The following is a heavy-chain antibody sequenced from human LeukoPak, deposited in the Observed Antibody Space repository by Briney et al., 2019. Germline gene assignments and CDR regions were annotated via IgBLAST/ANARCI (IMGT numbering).Heavy chain of an antibody. CDR2: INHSGST. CDR1: GRSFSGYY. V-gene: IGHV4-34*01. Sequence: SETLSLTCAVYGRSFSGYYWSWIRQPPGKGLEWIGEINHSGSTNYNPSLKSRVTISVDTSKNQFSLKLSSVTAADTAVYYCARILRGAFYYYYYMDVWGKGTTVTVSS. D-gene: IGHD3-3*01. CDR3: ARILRGAFYYYYYMDV. J-gene: IGHJ6*03.